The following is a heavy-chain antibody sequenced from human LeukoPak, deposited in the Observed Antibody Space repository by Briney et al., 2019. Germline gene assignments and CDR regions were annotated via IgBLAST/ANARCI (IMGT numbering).Heavy chain of an antibody. CDR3: ARAPRSWGFDY. D-gene: IGHD7-27*01. V-gene: IGHV4-31*03. CDR1: GGSISSGGYY. CDR2: IYYSGST. J-gene: IGHJ4*02. Sequence: SETLSLTCTVSGGSISSGGYYWSWIRQHPGKGLEWIGYIYYSGSTYYNPSLKNRVTISVDTSKNQFSLKLSSVTAADTAVYYCARAPRSWGFDYWGQGTLVTVSS.